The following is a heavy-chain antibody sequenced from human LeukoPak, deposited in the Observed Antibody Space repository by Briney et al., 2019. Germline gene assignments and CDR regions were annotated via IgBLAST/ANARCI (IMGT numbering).Heavy chain of an antibody. D-gene: IGHD3-10*01. V-gene: IGHV4-4*07. CDR1: GGSISSCY. CDR3: ARDIPPHYYGSGSYYLESSDAFDI. CDR2: IYTSGST. Sequence: SETLSLTCTVSGGSISSCYWSWIRQPAGKGLEWIGRIYTSGSTNYNPSLKSRVTMSVDTSKNQFSLKLSSVTAADAAVYYCARDIPPHYYGSGSYYLESSDAFDIWGQGTMVTVSS. J-gene: IGHJ3*02.